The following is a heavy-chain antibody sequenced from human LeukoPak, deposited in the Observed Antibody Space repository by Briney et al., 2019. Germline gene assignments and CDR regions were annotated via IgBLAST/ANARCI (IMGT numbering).Heavy chain of an antibody. V-gene: IGHV4-4*07. Sequence: PSETLSLTCTVSGGSISTYDWSWLRQPAGKGLEWIGRMYTSGSTKYNPSLKSRVTISVDNSKNQFSLKLTSVTAADTAVYYCARDHYGSGSYKFYFDSWGQGTRVTVSS. CDR1: GGSISTYD. CDR2: MYTSGST. D-gene: IGHD3-10*01. J-gene: IGHJ4*02. CDR3: ARDHYGSGSYKFYFDS.